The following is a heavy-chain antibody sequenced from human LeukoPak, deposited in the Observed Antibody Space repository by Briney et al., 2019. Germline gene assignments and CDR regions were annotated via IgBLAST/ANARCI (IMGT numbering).Heavy chain of an antibody. CDR1: GGTFSSYA. D-gene: IGHD6-13*01. CDR2: IIPIFGTA. J-gene: IGHJ4*02. CDR3: GRLVAAGPFDY. Sequence: GASVKVSCKASGGTFSSYAISWVRQAPGQGLEWMGGIIPIFGTANYAQKFQGRVTITTDESTSTAYMELSSLRSEDTAVYYCGRLVAAGPFDYWGQGTLVTVSS. V-gene: IGHV1-69*05.